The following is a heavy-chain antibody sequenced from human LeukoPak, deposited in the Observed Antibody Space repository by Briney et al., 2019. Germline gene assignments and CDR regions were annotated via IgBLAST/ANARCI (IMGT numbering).Heavy chain of an antibody. D-gene: IGHD5-12*01. CDR2: IYHSGST. J-gene: IGHJ5*02. CDR3: ARGGYSGYDFWFDP. Sequence: SQTLSLTCAVSGGSISSAGYSWNWIRQPPGKGLERIGYIYHSGSTYYNPSLKSRVTISVDRSKNQFSLKLSSVTAADTAVYYCARGGYSGYDFWFDPWGQGTLVTVSS. V-gene: IGHV4-30-2*01. CDR1: GGSISSAGYS.